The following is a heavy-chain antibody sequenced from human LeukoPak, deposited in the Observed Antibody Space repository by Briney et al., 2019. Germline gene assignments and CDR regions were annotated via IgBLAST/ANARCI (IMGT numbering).Heavy chain of an antibody. CDR3: ARGLRNVSTRPANYYYYMDV. CDR2: MNPNSGNT. Sequence: GASVKVSCKASGYTFTSYDINWVRQATGQGLEWMGWMNPNSGNTGYAQKFQGRVTMTRNTSISTAYMELSSLRSEDTAVYYCARGLRNVSTRPANYYYYMDVWGKGTTVTVSS. V-gene: IGHV1-8*01. D-gene: IGHD5/OR15-5a*01. CDR1: GYTFTSYD. J-gene: IGHJ6*03.